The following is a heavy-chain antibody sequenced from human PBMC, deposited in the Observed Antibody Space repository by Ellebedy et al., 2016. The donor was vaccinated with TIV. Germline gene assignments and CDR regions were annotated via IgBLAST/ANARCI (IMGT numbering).Heavy chain of an antibody. CDR2: INPSGGST. V-gene: IGHV1-46*01. CDR1: GYTFTSYY. CDR3: ARDFMVRGVTPYSDY. D-gene: IGHD3-10*01. J-gene: IGHJ4*02. Sequence: ASVKVSXXASGYTFTSYYMHWVRQAPGQGLEWMGIINPSGGSTSYAQKFQGRVTMTRDTSTSTVYMELSSLRSEDTAVYYCARDFMVRGVTPYSDYWGQGTLVTVSS.